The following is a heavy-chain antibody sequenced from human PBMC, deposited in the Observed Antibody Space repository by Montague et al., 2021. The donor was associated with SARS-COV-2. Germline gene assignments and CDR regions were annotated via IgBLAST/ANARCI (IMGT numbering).Heavy chain of an antibody. Sequence: SETLSLTCTVSGVSITDYYWSWIRQPPGKGLEWVGDVLYNKGTNFNPSLKSRVAISVDTSKNQFSMRLTSVTAADTAFYYCVRHPHKDGLYGRADFWGQGTSVTVSS. V-gene: IGHV4-59*08. CDR2: VLYNKGT. D-gene: IGHD2-8*01. CDR3: VRHPHKDGLYGRADF. CDR1: GVSITDYY. J-gene: IGHJ4*02.